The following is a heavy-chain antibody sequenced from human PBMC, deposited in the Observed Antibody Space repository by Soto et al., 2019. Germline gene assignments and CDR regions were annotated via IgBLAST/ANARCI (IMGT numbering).Heavy chain of an antibody. CDR1: GFTFSSYG. J-gene: IGHJ4*02. CDR2: ISYDGNRK. Sequence: QVQLVESGGGVVQPGRSLRLSCAASGFTFSSYGMHWARQAPGEGLEWVAVISYDGNRKYYADSVKGRFTISRDFSKNTVDLHMNSLRVEDTAVYFCARKGYGGRSSLDYWGQGILVTVSS. CDR3: ARKGYGGRSSLDY. D-gene: IGHD6-6*01. V-gene: IGHV3-30*03.